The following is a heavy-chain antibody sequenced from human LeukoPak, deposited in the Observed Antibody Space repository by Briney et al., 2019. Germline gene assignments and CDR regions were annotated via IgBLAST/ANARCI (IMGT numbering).Heavy chain of an antibody. CDR1: GYTFDTYG. Sequence: ASVKVSCKXSGYTFDTYGISWVRQAPGQGLEWMGWISAYNGNTNYAQNTNYAQKLQGRVTMTTETSTSTAYMEVRSLRSDDTAVYYCARGDYGDKFDYWGQGTLVTISS. CDR3: ARGDYGDKFDY. CDR2: ISAYNGNTNYAQNT. J-gene: IGHJ4*02. D-gene: IGHD4-17*01. V-gene: IGHV1-18*01.